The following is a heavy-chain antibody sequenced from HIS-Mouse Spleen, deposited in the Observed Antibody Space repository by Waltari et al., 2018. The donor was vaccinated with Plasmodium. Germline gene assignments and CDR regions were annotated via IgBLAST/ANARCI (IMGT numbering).Heavy chain of an antibody. V-gene: IGHV3-13*01. CDR1: GFTFSSYD. J-gene: IGHJ3*02. CDR2: IGTAGDT. Sequence: EVQLVESGGGLVQPGGSLRLSCAASGFTFSSYDMHWVRQATGKVLEWVSAIGTAGDTYYPGSVKGRFTSSRENAKNSLYLQMNSLRAGDTAVYYCARGRWNHAFDIWGQGTMVTVSS. CDR3: ARGRWNHAFDI. D-gene: IGHD1-1*01.